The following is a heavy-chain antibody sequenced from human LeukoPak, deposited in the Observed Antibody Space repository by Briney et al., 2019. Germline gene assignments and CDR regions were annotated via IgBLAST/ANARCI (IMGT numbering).Heavy chain of an antibody. CDR3: ARFNSAYIAAFDY. CDR2: IYYSGST. CDR1: GFTFSSYA. Sequence: GSLRLSCAASGFTFSSYAMSWIRQPPGKGLEWIGCIYYSGSTNYNPSLKSRVTISVDTSKNQFSLKLSSVTAADTAVYYCARFNSAYIAAFDYWGQGTLVTVSS. V-gene: IGHV4-59*08. D-gene: IGHD6-13*01. J-gene: IGHJ4*02.